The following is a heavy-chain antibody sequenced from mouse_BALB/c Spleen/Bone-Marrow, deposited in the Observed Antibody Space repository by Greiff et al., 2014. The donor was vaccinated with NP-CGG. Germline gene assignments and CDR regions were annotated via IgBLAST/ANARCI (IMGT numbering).Heavy chain of an antibody. D-gene: IGHD1-1*01. CDR1: GFTFSDYG. J-gene: IGHJ1*01. V-gene: IGHV5-15*02. CDR3: ARDYYGSSYWYFDV. Sequence: EVQLVESGGGLVQPGGSRKLSCAASGFTFSDYGMAWVRQAPGKGPEWVAFISNLAYSIYYADTVTGRFTISRKNAKNTLYLEMSSLRSEDTAMYYCARDYYGSSYWYFDVWGAGTTVTVSS. CDR2: ISNLAYSI.